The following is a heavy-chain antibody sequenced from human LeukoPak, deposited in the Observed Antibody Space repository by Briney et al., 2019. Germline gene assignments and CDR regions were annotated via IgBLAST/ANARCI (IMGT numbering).Heavy chain of an antibody. D-gene: IGHD3-10*01. Sequence: SETLSLTCTVSGGSISSYYWGWIRQPPGKGLEWIGSIYYSGSTYYNPSLKSRVTISVDTSKNQFSLKLTSVTAADTTVYYCARGTWFGDYRYWGQGTLVTVSS. CDR2: IYYSGST. CDR3: ARGTWFGDYRY. V-gene: IGHV4-39*07. J-gene: IGHJ4*02. CDR1: GGSISSYY.